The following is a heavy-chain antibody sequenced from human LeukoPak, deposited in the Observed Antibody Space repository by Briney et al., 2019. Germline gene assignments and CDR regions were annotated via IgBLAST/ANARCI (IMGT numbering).Heavy chain of an antibody. CDR1: GHTFSNSD. Sequence: ASVKVSCKASGHTFSNSDINWVRQAPGQGLEWMGWMNPTSGNTGYAQSFQDRITIAKNMSINTTYMELRSLASEDTAMYYYVSSGDYVDYWGRGTLVTVSS. V-gene: IGHV1-8*03. CDR3: VSSGDYVDY. D-gene: IGHD6-6*01. J-gene: IGHJ4*02. CDR2: MNPTSGNT.